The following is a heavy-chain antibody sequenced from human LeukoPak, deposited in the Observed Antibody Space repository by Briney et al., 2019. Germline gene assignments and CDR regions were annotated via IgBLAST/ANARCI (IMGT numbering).Heavy chain of an antibody. V-gene: IGHV5-51*01. CDR1: GFSFTSNW. D-gene: IGHD3-22*01. CDR3: ARDLDSRFDS. J-gene: IGHJ4*02. CDR2: IYPADSDT. Sequence: GESLKISCKASGFSFTSNWIGWVRQMPGKGLEWMGIIYPADSDTRYSPSFQGQVTISADTSINTAYLQWTSLKASDTAMYYCARDLDSRFDSWGQGTLVTVPS.